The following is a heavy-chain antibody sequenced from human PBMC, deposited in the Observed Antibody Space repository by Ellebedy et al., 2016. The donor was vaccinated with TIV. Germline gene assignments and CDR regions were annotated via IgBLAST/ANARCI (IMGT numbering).Heavy chain of an antibody. D-gene: IGHD1-26*01. CDR1: KFTFSSYA. CDR3: AKDRMGAPTGYTNFDY. CDR2: ISGSGGST. V-gene: IGHV3-23*01. J-gene: IGHJ4*02. Sequence: PGGSLRLSYTASKFTFSSYAMSWVRQAPGKGLEWVSAISGSGGSTYYANSVKGRFTISRDNSKNTLYLQMNSLRAEDTAVYYCAKDRMGAPTGYTNFDYWGQGTLVPVSS.